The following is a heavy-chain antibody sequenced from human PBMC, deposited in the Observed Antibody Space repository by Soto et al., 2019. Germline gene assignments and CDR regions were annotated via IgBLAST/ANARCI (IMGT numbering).Heavy chain of an antibody. D-gene: IGHD7-27*01. CDR1: GGTFSSYT. V-gene: IGHV1-69*02. J-gene: IGHJ4*02. Sequence: QVQMVQSGAEVKKPGSSVKVSCKASGGTFSSYTISWVRQAPGQGLEWMGRIIPILGIANYAQKFQGRVTITADKSTSIAYRELSSLRSEDTAVYYCARETGDGFDYWGQGTLVTVSS. CDR2: IIPILGIA. CDR3: ARETGDGFDY.